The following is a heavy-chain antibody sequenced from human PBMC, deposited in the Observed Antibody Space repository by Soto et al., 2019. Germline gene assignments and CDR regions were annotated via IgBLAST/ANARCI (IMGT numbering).Heavy chain of an antibody. D-gene: IGHD3-22*01. CDR3: ARLERATYYYDSSGYGSMGYYFDY. CDR2: IYYSGST. V-gene: IGHV4-31*03. Sequence: SETLSLTCTVSGGSISSGGYYWSWIRQHPGKGLEWIGYIYYSGSTYYNPSLKSRVTISVDTSKNQFSLKLSSVTAADTAVYYCARLERATYYYDSSGYGSMGYYFDYWGQGTLVTVSS. J-gene: IGHJ4*02. CDR1: GGSISSGGYY.